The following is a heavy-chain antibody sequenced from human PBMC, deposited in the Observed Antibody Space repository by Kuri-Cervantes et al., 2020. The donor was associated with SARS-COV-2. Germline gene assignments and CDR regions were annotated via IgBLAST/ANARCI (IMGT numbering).Heavy chain of an antibody. J-gene: IGHJ4*02. CDR1: GFTFSNAW. V-gene: IGHV3-15*01. Sequence: GGSLRLSCAASGFTFSNAWMSWVRQAPGKGLEWVGRIKSKTAGGTTDYAAPVKGRFTISRDDSKNTLYPQMNSLKTEDTAVYYCTTDYRAMVPQQPYPFDYWGQGTLVTVSS. CDR3: TTDYRAMVPQQPYPFDY. D-gene: IGHD3-10*01. CDR2: IKSKTAGGTT.